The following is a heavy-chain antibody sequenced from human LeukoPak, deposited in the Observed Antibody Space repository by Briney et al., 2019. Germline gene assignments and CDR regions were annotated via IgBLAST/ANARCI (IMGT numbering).Heavy chain of an antibody. D-gene: IGHD2-21*01. V-gene: IGHV3-30*01. Sequence: GGSLRLSCSASGFTFSNYPMHWVRQTPGKGLEWVAVISYDGSNKFYSDSVKGRSTVSRDNSKNTLSLQINSLRPEDTAVYYCARAPRLLTGNNGVDCWGLGTRVTVSS. CDR2: ISYDGSNK. CDR1: GFTFSNYP. CDR3: ARAPRLLTGNNGVDC. J-gene: IGHJ4*02.